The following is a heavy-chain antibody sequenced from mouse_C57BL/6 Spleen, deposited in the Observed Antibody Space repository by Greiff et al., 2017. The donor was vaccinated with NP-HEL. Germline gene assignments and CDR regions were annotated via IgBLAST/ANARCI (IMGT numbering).Heavy chain of an antibody. V-gene: IGHV3-8*01. CDR1: GYSITSDY. CDR3: ASSAFYSNSYYFDY. D-gene: IGHD2-5*01. CDR2: ISYSGST. Sequence: VQLKESGPGLAKPSQTLSLTCSVTGYSITSDYWNWIRKFPGNKLEYMGYISYSGSTYYNPSLKSRISIIRDTSKNQNYLQLNAVTTEDTATDYCASSAFYSNSYYFDYWGQGTTVTVSS. J-gene: IGHJ2*01.